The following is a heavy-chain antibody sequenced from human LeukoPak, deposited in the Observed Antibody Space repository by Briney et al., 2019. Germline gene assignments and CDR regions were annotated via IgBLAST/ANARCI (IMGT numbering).Heavy chain of an antibody. CDR3: ARRPYAGAFDI. J-gene: IGHJ3*02. V-gene: IGHV3-23*01. Sequence: GGSLRLSCAASGFTFSSYTMSWVRQAPGKGLEWVSSIGDSGSSTYYADSVKGRFIISRDNSKNTLYLQMSSLRVEDTAIYYCARRPYAGAFDIWGQGTMVTVSS. CDR2: IGDSGSST. CDR1: GFTFSSYT. D-gene: IGHD4-17*01.